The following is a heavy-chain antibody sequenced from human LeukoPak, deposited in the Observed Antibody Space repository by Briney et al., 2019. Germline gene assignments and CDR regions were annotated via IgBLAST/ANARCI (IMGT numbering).Heavy chain of an antibody. V-gene: IGHV3-23*01. J-gene: IGHJ4*02. CDR1: GFTFSSQA. CDR2: ISGSGDST. Sequence: PGGSLGLSCAASGFTFSSQAMSWVRQAPGKGLDWVSSISGSGDSTYYADSVKGRFTISRDNSKNTLYLHMNSLRAEDTAVYYCAKLIAVADSDDYWGQGTLVTVSS. CDR3: AKLIAVADSDDY. D-gene: IGHD6-19*01.